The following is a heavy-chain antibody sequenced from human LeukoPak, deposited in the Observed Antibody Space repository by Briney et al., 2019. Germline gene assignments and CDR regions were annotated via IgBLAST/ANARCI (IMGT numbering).Heavy chain of an antibody. D-gene: IGHD7-27*01. Sequence: PSETLSLTCNVSGGSISNDGYYWRWIRQHPGKGLEWLAYIYYSGSTYYNPSLKSRVTLSVDTSKSQFSLRLSSVTAADTAVYYCARDLTGDQFFDPWGQGTLVTVSS. CDR1: GGSISNDGYY. J-gene: IGHJ5*02. CDR2: IYYSGST. CDR3: ARDLTGDQFFDP. V-gene: IGHV4-31*03.